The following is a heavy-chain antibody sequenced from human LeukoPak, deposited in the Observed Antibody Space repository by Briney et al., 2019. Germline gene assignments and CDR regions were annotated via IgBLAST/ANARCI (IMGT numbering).Heavy chain of an antibody. CDR2: ISGSGVST. CDR3: ARDQYYDFWSGYYLFDY. CDR1: GFTFSSYA. Sequence: GGSLRLSCAASGFTFSSYAMSWVRQAPGKGLEWVSGISGSGVSTYYADSVTGRFTISRDNAKNSLYLQMNSLRAEDTAVYYCARDQYYDFWSGYYLFDYWGQGTLVTVSS. J-gene: IGHJ4*02. D-gene: IGHD3-3*01. V-gene: IGHV3-23*01.